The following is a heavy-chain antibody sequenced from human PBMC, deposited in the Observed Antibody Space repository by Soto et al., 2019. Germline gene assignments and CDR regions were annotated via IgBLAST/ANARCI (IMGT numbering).Heavy chain of an antibody. CDR3: AKDLGGDYDFWSGYPMDV. D-gene: IGHD3-3*01. V-gene: IGHV3-30*18. CDR1: GFTFSSYG. Sequence: GGSLRLSCAASGFTFSSYGMHWVRQAPGKGLGWVAVISYDGSNKYYADSVKGRFTISRDNSKNTLYLQMNSLRAEDTAVYYCAKDLGGDYDFWSGYPMDVWGQGTTVTVSS. J-gene: IGHJ6*02. CDR2: ISYDGSNK.